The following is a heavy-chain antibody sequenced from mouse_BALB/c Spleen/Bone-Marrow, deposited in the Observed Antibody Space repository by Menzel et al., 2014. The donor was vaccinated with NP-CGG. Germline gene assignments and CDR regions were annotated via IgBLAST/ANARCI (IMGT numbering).Heavy chain of an antibody. CDR2: IWGDGST. Sequence: VQLQQSGPGLVAPSQSLSITCTVSGFSLTGYGVSWVRQPPGKGLEWLGMIWGDGSTDYKSVLKSRVSISKDNSKSKVFLKMNSLQTDDTARYYCARDSFLITRALDYWGQGTSVTVSS. J-gene: IGHJ4*01. D-gene: IGHD2-4*01. CDR1: GFSLTGYG. V-gene: IGHV2-6-7*01. CDR3: ARDSFLITRALDY.